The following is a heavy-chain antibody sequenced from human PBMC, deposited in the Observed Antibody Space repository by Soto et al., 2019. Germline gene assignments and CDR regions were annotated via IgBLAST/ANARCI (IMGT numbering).Heavy chain of an antibody. CDR3: ARYIYGYVDY. D-gene: IGHD5-18*01. V-gene: IGHV1-69*06. CDR1: EDTFRNYA. J-gene: IGHJ4*02. Sequence: QVELVQSGAEVKKPGSSVKVSCQASEDTFRNYAISWVRQAPGQGLEWMGGIIPIFGTANYAQKFQGRVTITADTSANTVYLELSSLRSEDTAVYYCARYIYGYVDYWGQGTLVTVSS. CDR2: IIPIFGTA.